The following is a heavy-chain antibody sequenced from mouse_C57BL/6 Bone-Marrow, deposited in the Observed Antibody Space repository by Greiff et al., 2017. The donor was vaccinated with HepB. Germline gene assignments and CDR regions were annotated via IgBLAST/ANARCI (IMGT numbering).Heavy chain of an antibody. CDR2: IHPNSGST. J-gene: IGHJ2*01. V-gene: IGHV1-64*01. D-gene: IGHD1-1*01. CDR1: GYTFTSYW. Sequence: QVQLQQPGAELVKPGASVKLSCKASGYTFTSYWMHWVKQRPGQGLEWIGMIHPNSGSTNYNEKFKSKATLTVDKSSSTAYMQLSSLTSEDSAVYYCARIVYTTVVARGYWGQGTTLTVSS. CDR3: ARIVYTTVVARGY.